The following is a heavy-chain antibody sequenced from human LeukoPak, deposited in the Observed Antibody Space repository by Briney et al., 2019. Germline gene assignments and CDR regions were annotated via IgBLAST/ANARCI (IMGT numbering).Heavy chain of an antibody. V-gene: IGHV3-21*01. D-gene: IGHD6-13*01. CDR3: AREDIIQGSSWSFPQYYYYYHGLDV. J-gene: IGHJ6*02. Sequence: GGSLRLSCAASGFTFSGYSMNWVRQAPGKGLEWVSSISSSNDYKYYADSVKGRFTISRDNAKNSLYLQMNSLLADDTAVYYCAREDIIQGSSWSFPQYYYYYHGLDVWGQGTTVTVSS. CDR1: GFTFSGYS. CDR2: ISSSNDYK.